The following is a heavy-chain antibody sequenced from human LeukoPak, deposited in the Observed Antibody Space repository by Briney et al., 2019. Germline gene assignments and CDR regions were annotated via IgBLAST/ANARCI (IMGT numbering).Heavy chain of an antibody. J-gene: IGHJ4*02. D-gene: IGHD6-13*01. Sequence: SETLSLTRTVSGGSISSYYWSWIRQPPGKGLEWIGYIYYSGSTNYNPSLKRRVTIAVDTSKNQFSLKLSSVTAADTAVYYCARHVGESSSWYGGGWDYWGQGTLVTVSS. CDR1: GGSISSYY. V-gene: IGHV4-59*08. CDR2: IYYSGST. CDR3: ARHVGESSSWYGGGWDY.